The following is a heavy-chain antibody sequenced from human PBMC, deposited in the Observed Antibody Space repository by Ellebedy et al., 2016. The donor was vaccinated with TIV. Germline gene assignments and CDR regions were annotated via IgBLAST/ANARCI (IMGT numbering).Heavy chain of an antibody. D-gene: IGHD3-9*01. CDR3: TKRNDILTGTLDY. V-gene: IGHV3-23*01. J-gene: IGHJ4*02. CDR2: ISGSGGGT. Sequence: GESLKISCAASGFTFSSYAMSWVRQAPGKGLEWVSAISGSGGGTYYADSVKGRFTISRDNSKNTLYLQMNSLRAEDTAIYYCTKRNDILTGTLDYWGLGTLVTVSS. CDR1: GFTFSSYA.